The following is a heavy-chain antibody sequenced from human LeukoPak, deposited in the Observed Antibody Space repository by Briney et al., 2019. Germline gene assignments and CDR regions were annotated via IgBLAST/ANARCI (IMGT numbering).Heavy chain of an antibody. D-gene: IGHD6-13*01. CDR3: ARVGHIAAAGTYDY. CDR1: DGSISSYY. V-gene: IGHV4-4*08. J-gene: IGHJ4*02. Sequence: SETLSVTCTVSDGSISSYYWSWIRQSPGKGLGRHGNIFHSGSPNYSPSLKSRVTVSFDTSKNQFSLNLSSVTAADTAVYYCARVGHIAAAGTYDYWGQGTLVTVSS. CDR2: IFHSGSP.